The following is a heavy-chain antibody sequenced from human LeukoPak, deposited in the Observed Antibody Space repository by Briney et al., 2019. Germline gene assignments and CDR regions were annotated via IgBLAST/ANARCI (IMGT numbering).Heavy chain of an antibody. D-gene: IGHD3-9*01. Sequence: GGSLRLSCTASGITVSSYPMTWVRQAPGKGLEWVSTITTEGVGTYDADAVKGRFAISRDNARSTLYLQMNSLRAEDTALYYCATRLGGEYWGQGTLVTVSS. J-gene: IGHJ4*02. V-gene: IGHV3-23*01. CDR2: ITTEGVGT. CDR3: ATRLGGEY. CDR1: GITVSSYP.